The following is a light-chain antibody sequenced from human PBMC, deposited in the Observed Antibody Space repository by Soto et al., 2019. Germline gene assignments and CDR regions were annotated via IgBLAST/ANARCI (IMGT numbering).Light chain of an antibody. CDR1: KLGDKY. V-gene: IGLV3-1*01. Sequence: SYELTQPPSVSVSPGQTASITCSGDKLGDKYACWYQQKPGQSPVPVIYQDGKRPSGIPERFSGSNSGNTATLTISGTQAMDEADYYCQAWDSSTVVFGGGTKLTVL. CDR2: QDG. J-gene: IGLJ2*01. CDR3: QAWDSSTVV.